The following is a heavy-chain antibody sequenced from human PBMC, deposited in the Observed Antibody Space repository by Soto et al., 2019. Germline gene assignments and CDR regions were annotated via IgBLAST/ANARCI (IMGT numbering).Heavy chain of an antibody. J-gene: IGHJ6*02. CDR1: GGTFSSYA. CDR3: ARDLEYYDILTAFAPSPGGV. V-gene: IGHV1-69*12. Sequence: QVQLVQSGAEVKKPGSSVKVSCKASGGTFSSYAISWVRQAPGQGLEWMGGIIPIFGTANYAQKFQGRVTITADESTSTAYMELSSLRSEDTAVYYCARDLEYYDILTAFAPSPGGVWGQGTTVTVSS. CDR2: IIPIFGTA. D-gene: IGHD3-9*01.